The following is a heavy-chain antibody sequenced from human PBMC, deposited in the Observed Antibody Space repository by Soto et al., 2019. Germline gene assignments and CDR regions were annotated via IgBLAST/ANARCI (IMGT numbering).Heavy chain of an antibody. Sequence: SETLSLTCAVYGGSFSGYYWSWIRQPPGKGLEWIGEINHSGSTNYNPSLKSRVTISVDTSKNQFSLKLSSVTAADTAVYYCARDSGSGSYLYYYYGMDVWGQGTTVTVSS. D-gene: IGHD3-10*01. J-gene: IGHJ6*02. V-gene: IGHV4-34*01. CDR3: ARDSGSGSYLYYYYGMDV. CDR2: INHSGST. CDR1: GGSFSGYY.